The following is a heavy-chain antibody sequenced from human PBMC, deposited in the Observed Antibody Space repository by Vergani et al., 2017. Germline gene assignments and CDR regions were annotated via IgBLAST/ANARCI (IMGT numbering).Heavy chain of an antibody. D-gene: IGHD3-22*01. J-gene: IGHJ4*02. CDR1: GGSISSGSYY. Sequence: QVQLQESGPGLVKPSQTLSLTCTVSGGSISSGSYYWSWIRQPAGKGLEWIGRIYTSGSTNYNPPLKSRVTISVDTSKNQFSLKLSSVTAADTAVYYCARGLAYYYDSSGYIDYWGQGTLVTVSS. V-gene: IGHV4-61*02. CDR3: ARGLAYYYDSSGYIDY. CDR2: IYTSGST.